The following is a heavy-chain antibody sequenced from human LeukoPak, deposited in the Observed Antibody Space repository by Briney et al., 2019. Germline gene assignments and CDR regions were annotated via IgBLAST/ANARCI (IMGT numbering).Heavy chain of an antibody. D-gene: IGHD3-22*01. Sequence: SATLSLTCAVSGYSISSGYYWGWIRQPPGKGLEWIWSIYHSGSTYYNPSLKSRVTISVDTSKNQFSLKLSSVTAADTAVYYCARVPYYYDDWGGSYYFDYWGQGTLVTVSS. CDR2: IYHSGST. CDR3: ARVPYYYDDWGGSYYFDY. V-gene: IGHV4-38-2*01. J-gene: IGHJ4*02. CDR1: GYSISSGYY.